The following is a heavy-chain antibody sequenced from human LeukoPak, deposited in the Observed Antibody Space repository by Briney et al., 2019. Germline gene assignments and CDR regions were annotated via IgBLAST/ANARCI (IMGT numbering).Heavy chain of an antibody. Sequence: GGSLRLSCAASGFTFSSYSMNWVRQAPGKGLEWVSSISSSSSYIYYADSVKGRFTISRDNAKNSLYLQMNSLRAEDTAVYYCARGGWMATTIDYWGQGTLVTASS. J-gene: IGHJ4*02. CDR3: ARGGWMATTIDY. CDR1: GFTFSSYS. CDR2: ISSSSSYI. V-gene: IGHV3-21*01. D-gene: IGHD5-24*01.